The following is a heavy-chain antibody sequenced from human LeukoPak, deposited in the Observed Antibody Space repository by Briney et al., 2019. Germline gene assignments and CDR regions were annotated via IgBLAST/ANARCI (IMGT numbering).Heavy chain of an antibody. CDR1: GFIVSDNY. D-gene: IGHD3-22*01. CDR2: IYSGGST. J-gene: IGHJ4*02. V-gene: IGHV3-53*01. Sequence: GGSLRLSCAASGFIVSDNYMSWVRQAPGQGLEWVSVIYSGGSTYYSDYVQGRLTISRDNSKNTVFLQLDSLRAEDTAVYYCARYHYDSSGYPYYFDYWGQGTLVTVSS. CDR3: ARYHYDSSGYPYYFDY.